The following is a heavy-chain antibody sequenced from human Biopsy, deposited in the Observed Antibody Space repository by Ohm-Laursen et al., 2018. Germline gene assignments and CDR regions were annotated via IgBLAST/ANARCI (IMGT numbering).Heavy chain of an antibody. CDR1: GYTFTGQY. J-gene: IGHJ1*01. V-gene: IGHV1-2*02. CDR2: INPHSGTT. Sequence: VASVHVSCQASGYTFTGQYLHWVRQVPGHGLEWTGWINPHSGTTKFAQDFQGRVTMTRDTSIITAYMELRRLRSDHTAVYYCAKGQDLRGGAEYFQHWGQGALVTVSS. D-gene: IGHD2-15*01. CDR3: AKGQDLRGGAEYFQH.